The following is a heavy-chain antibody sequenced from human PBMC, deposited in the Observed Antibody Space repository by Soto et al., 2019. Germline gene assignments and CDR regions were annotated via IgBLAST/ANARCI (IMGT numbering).Heavy chain of an antibody. Sequence: EVQLVDSGGGFIQPGGSLRLSCTASGFSITGNHLSWVRQAPGKGLELVSAFYGNGDIYYADSVKGRFTISRDNSKNTLYLQMNSLRAEDTAVYYCAKVAAALTLYYYGMDVWGQGTTVTVSS. CDR2: FYGNGDI. CDR1: GFSITGNH. CDR3: AKVAAALTLYYYGMDV. J-gene: IGHJ6*02. D-gene: IGHD6-13*01. V-gene: IGHV3-66*03.